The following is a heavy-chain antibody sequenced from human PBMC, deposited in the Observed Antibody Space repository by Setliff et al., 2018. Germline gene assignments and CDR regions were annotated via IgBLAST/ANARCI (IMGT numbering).Heavy chain of an antibody. D-gene: IGHD2-2*01. CDR1: GGSMRSISYY. Sequence: SETLSLTCTVSGGSMRSISYYWGWVRQPPGKGLEWIGTIYDSGTTYYNPSLGSRVTISVDTSKNQFSLRLSSVTAADTAVYYCAICRYQVPYNYWGQGSLVTVSS. V-gene: IGHV4-39*01. J-gene: IGHJ4*02. CDR2: IYDSGTT. CDR3: AICRYQVPYNY.